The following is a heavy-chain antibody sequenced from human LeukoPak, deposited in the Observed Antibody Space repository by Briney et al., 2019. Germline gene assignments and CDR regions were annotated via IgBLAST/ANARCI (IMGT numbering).Heavy chain of an antibody. J-gene: IGHJ4*02. CDR2: ISYDGSNK. CDR3: AKDRAAAGTPYYFDY. V-gene: IGHV3-30*18. D-gene: IGHD6-13*01. Sequence: GGSLRLSCAASGFTFSSYWMSWVRQAPGKGLEWVAIISYDGSNKYFADSVKGRFTISRDNSKNTLYLQMNSLRAEDTAVYYCAKDRAAAGTPYYFDYWGQGTLVTVSS. CDR1: GFTFSSYW.